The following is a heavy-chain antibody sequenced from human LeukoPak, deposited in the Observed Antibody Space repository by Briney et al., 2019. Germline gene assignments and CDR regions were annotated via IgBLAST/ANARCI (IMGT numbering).Heavy chain of an antibody. CDR3: ARYVWGSYPTFEDY. D-gene: IGHD3-16*02. J-gene: IGHJ4*02. CDR2: IYYSGST. Sequence: SETLSLTCTVSGGSISSSSYYWGWIRQPPGKGLEWIGSIYYSGSTYYNPSLKSRVTISVDTSKNQFSLKLSSVTAVDTAVYYCARYVWGSYPTFEDYWGQGTLVTVSS. V-gene: IGHV4-39*07. CDR1: GGSISSSSYY.